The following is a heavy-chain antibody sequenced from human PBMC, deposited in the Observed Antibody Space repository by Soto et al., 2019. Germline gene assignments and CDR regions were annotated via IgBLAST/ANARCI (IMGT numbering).Heavy chain of an antibody. Sequence: PGGSLRLSCAASGFTFSSYAMSWVRQAPGKGLEWVANINQDGSRKYYVDSVRGRFTISRDNAKNSLYLHLDSLGVDDTAVYYCARVRFEGWGQGTLVTVSS. CDR1: GFTFSSYA. CDR2: INQDGSRK. V-gene: IGHV3-7*01. CDR3: ARVRFEG. J-gene: IGHJ4*02.